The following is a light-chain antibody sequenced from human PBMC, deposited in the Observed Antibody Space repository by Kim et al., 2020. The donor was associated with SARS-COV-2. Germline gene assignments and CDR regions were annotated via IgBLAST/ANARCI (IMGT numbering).Light chain of an antibody. Sequence: LTQPHSVSESPGKTVTISCTRSSGSIASNYVQWYQQRPGSAPTTVIYEDNQRPSGVPDRFSGSIDSSSNSASHTISGLKTEDEADYYCQSYDSSNYWVFGGGTQLTVL. CDR1: SGSIASNY. V-gene: IGLV6-57*04. CDR3: QSYDSSNYWV. CDR2: EDN. J-gene: IGLJ3*02.